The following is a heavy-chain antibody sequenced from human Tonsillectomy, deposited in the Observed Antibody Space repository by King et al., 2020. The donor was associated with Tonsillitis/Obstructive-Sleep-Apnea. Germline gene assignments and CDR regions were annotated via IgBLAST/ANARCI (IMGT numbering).Heavy chain of an antibody. Sequence: VQLQESGPGLVKPSETLSLTCTVSGGSISTYYWSWIRQSPGKGLEWIGYIYYSGSTNYNPSLKSRVTISVDTSKNQFSLKLTSVTAAHTAVYYCARDRGVTMVRGVLRKPTKDYYYGMDVWGQGTTVTVSS. D-gene: IGHD3-10*01. CDR1: GGSISTYY. J-gene: IGHJ6*02. V-gene: IGHV4-59*01. CDR2: IYYSGST. CDR3: ARDRGVTMVRGVLRKPTKDYYYGMDV.